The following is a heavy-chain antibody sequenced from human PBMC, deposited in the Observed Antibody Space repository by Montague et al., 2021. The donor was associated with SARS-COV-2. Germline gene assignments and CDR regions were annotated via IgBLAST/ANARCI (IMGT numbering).Heavy chain of an antibody. CDR1: GFTFSSYG. V-gene: IGHV3-33*01. Sequence: SLRLSCAASGFTFSSYGMHWVRQAPGKGLEWVSVIRCSGSNIYYADSVKGRFTISRDNAKNTLYLQMNSLRAEDTAVYYCARDYSILTADVFDYWGQGTLVTVSS. CDR2: IRCSGSNI. D-gene: IGHD3-9*01. J-gene: IGHJ4*02. CDR3: ARDYSILTADVFDY.